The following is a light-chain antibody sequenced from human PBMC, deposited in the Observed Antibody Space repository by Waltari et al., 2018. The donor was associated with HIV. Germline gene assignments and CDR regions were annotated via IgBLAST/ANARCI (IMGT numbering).Light chain of an antibody. CDR1: SSNIGNNY. J-gene: IGLJ3*02. CDR2: ENN. CDR3: GTWDSSLSASV. V-gene: IGLV1-51*02. Sequence: QSVLTQSPSVSAAPGQKVTISCSGSSSNIGNNYVSWYQQFPGTAPKLLIYENNKRPSGIPDRVSGSKSGTSATLGITGLQTGDEANYYCGTWDSSLSASVFGGGTELTVL.